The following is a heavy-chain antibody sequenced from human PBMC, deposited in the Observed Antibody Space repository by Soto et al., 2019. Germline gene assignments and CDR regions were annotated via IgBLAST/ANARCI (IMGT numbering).Heavy chain of an antibody. CDR1: VCSISSLFDY. V-gene: IGHV4-31*03. Sequence: SETLSLTCTFSVCSISSLFDYLSLIRQHPGNCLEWIVYIYYSGSTYYNPSLKSRVTISVDTSKNQFSLKLSSVTSAETAVYYCARNSSRWDNWFEPCGKGHMVNVS. CDR3: ARNSSRWDNWFEP. CDR2: IYYSGST. D-gene: IGHD6-13*01. J-gene: IGHJ5*02.